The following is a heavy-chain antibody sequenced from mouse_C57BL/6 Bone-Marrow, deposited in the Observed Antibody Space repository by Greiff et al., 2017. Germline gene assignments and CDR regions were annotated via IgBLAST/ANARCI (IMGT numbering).Heavy chain of an antibody. Sequence: EVQVVESGGGLVQPGGSMKLSCAASGFTFSDAWMDWVRQSPEKGLEWVAEIRNKANNHATYYAESVKGRFTISRDDSKSSVYLQMNSLRAEDTGIYYCTVHFRDYFDYWGQGTTLTVSS. J-gene: IGHJ2*01. CDR2: IRNKANNHAT. CDR1: GFTFSDAW. CDR3: TVHFRDYFDY. V-gene: IGHV6-6*01.